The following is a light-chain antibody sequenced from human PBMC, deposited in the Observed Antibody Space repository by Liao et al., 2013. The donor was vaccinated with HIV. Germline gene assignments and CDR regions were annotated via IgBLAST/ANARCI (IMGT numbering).Light chain of an antibody. J-gene: IGLJ2*01. CDR1: KLGDKY. Sequence: SYELTQPPSVSVSPGQTASITCSGDKLGDKYACWYQLKPGQSPVLLICQDNKRPSGIPERFSGSNSGNTATLTISGTQPVDEAEYFCQAWDSSAEVVFGGGTKLTVL. CDR3: QAWDSSAEVV. CDR2: QDN. V-gene: IGLV3-1*01.